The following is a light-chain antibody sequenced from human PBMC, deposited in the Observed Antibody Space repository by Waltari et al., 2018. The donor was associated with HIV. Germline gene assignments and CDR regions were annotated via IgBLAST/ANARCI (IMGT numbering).Light chain of an antibody. V-gene: IGLV2-8*01. CDR1: SRDVGGYNY. Sequence: QSALTQPPSASGPPGQPVTISCTGTSRDVGGYNYVPWYQQHPGKAPKLMIFEVSKRPSGVPDRFSGSKSGNTASLTVSGLQAEDEADYYCSSFAGTNNLVFGGGTKLTVL. J-gene: IGLJ3*02. CDR3: SSFAGTNNLV. CDR2: EVS.